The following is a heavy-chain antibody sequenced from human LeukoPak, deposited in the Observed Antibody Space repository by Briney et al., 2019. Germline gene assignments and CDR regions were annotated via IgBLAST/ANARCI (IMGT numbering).Heavy chain of an antibody. CDR1: GFTFSSYG. D-gene: IGHD5-18*01. J-gene: IGHJ4*02. CDR3: ARDGGYSYGPLEYYFDY. V-gene: IGHV3-33*08. Sequence: SGGSLRLSCAASGFTFSSYGMHWVRQAPGKGLEGVAVIWYDGSNKYYADSVKGRFTISRDNSKNTLYLQMSSLRAEDTAVYSCARDGGYSYGPLEYYFDYWGQGTLVTVSS. CDR2: IWYDGSNK.